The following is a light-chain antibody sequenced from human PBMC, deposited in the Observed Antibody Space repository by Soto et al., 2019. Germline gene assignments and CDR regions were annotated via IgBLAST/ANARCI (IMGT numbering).Light chain of an antibody. V-gene: IGKV3-20*01. CDR1: QSVSSSY. Sequence: DIVLTQSPGTLSLSPGERASLSCRASQSVSSSYLAWYQQKPGQAPRLLIYGASSRATGIPDRFSGSGSGTDFTLTISRLEPEDFAVYYCQQDGSSTETFGQGTKVDI. CDR3: QQDGSSTET. CDR2: GAS. J-gene: IGKJ1*01.